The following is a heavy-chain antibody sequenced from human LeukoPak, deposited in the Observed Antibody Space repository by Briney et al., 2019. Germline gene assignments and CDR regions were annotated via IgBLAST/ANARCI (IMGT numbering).Heavy chain of an antibody. V-gene: IGHV3-23*01. CDR3: AKDPTKVNYYFDY. CDR1: GFTVNSYA. J-gene: IGHJ4*02. Sequence: GSLRLSCAASGFTVNSYAMSWVRQAPGKGLEWVSAISGSGGSTYYADSVKGRFTISRDNSKNTLYLQMNSLRAEDTAVYYCAKDPTKVNYYFDYWGQGTLVTVSS. D-gene: IGHD3-22*01. CDR2: ISGSGGST.